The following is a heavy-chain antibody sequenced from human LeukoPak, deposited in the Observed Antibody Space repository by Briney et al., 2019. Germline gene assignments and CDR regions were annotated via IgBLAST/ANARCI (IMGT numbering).Heavy chain of an antibody. CDR3: ARRGPVTTPYYYYYMDV. CDR2: IYYSGST. V-gene: IGHV4-59*08. D-gene: IGHD4-17*01. J-gene: IGHJ6*03. CDR1: GGSISSYY. Sequence: SETLSLTCTVSGGSISSYYWSWIRQPPGKGLEWIAYIYYSGSTNYNPSLKSRVTISVDTSKNQFSLKLSSVTAADTAVYYCARRGPVTTPYYYYYMDVWGKGTTVTVCS.